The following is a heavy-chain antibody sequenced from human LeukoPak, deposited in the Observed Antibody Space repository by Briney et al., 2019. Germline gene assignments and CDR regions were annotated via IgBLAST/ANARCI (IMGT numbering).Heavy chain of an antibody. J-gene: IGHJ4*02. CDR3: ARVGFGSRFDY. CDR2: ISANGRST. D-gene: IGHD1-26*01. CDR1: GFTVSSYS. V-gene: IGHV3-64*01. Sequence: PGGSLRLSCAASGFTVSSYSMHWVRQAPGKGLDFVSAISANGRSTYYASSVKGRFTISRDNSKNTLYLQMGSLRAEDLAVYYCARVGFGSRFDYWGQGTLVTVCS.